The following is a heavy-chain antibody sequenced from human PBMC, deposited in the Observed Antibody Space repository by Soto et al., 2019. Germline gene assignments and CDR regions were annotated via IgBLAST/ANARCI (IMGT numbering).Heavy chain of an antibody. CDR3: ASDYYDSSGYYSRLPYFDY. CDR1: GFTFSSYA. CDR2: ISYDGSNK. Sequence: GGSLRLSCAASGFTFSSYAMHWVRQAPGKGLEWVAVISYDGSNKYYADSVKGRFTISRDNSKNTLYLQMNSLRAEDTAVYYCASDYYDSSGYYSRLPYFDYWGQGTLVTVSS. D-gene: IGHD3-22*01. V-gene: IGHV3-30-3*01. J-gene: IGHJ4*02.